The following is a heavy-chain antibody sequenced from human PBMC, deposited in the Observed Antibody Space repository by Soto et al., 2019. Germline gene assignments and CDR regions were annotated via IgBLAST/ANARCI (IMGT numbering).Heavy chain of an antibody. CDR1: GGTFSSYT. CDR2: IIPILGIA. CDR3: AREVGYSSGSWFDP. V-gene: IGHV1-69*04. J-gene: IGHJ5*02. Sequence: SVKVSCKAPGGTFSSYTISWVRQAPGQGLEWMGRIIPILGIANYAQKFQGRVTITADKSTSTAYMELSSLRSEDTAVYYCAREVGYSSGSWFDPWGQGTLVTVSS. D-gene: IGHD6-19*01.